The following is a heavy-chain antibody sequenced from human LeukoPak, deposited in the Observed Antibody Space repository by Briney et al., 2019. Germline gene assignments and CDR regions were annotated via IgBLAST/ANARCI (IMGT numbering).Heavy chain of an antibody. J-gene: IGHJ4*02. Sequence: SETLPLTCTVSGSSISGYYWSWIRQPPGKGLERIGYTYDTGSTNYNPSLKSRVIISVDTSKNQFSLKLNSVTAADTAVYYCARGSVTPDAGYWGQGTLVTVSS. D-gene: IGHD4-17*01. CDR3: ARGSVTPDAGY. CDR1: GSSISGYY. V-gene: IGHV4-59*01. CDR2: TYDTGST.